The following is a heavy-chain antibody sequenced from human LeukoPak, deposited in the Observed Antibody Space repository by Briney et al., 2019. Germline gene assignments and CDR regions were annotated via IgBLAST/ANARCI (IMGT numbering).Heavy chain of an antibody. CDR2: ISYSGST. J-gene: IGHJ6*02. V-gene: IGHV4-59*01. Sequence: SGTLSLICTVSGGSISNYYWSWIRQPPGKGLEWMGYISYSGSTNYHHSLRSRVTISVNTSKNQFSLKLSSVTAADTAVYYCARGPLTNKYNAMDVWGQETTVTVSS. CDR3: ARGPLTNKYNAMDV. CDR1: GGSISNYY. D-gene: IGHD2-8*01.